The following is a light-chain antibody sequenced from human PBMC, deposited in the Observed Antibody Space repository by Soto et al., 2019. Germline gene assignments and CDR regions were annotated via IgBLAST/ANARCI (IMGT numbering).Light chain of an antibody. CDR1: QSVRTY. J-gene: IGKJ2*01. CDR2: DAS. Sequence: PGERATLSCGASQSVRTYLAWYQQKPGQAPRLLIYDASNRATGIPARFSGSGSGTDFTLTISSLEPEDFAVYYCQQRSIWPPYTFGQGTQVDIK. CDR3: QQRSIWPPYT. V-gene: IGKV3-11*01.